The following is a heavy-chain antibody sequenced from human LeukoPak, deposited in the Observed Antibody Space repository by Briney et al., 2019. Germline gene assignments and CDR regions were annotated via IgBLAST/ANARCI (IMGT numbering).Heavy chain of an antibody. Sequence: ALRLSCAASGFTFDDYAMHWVRQAPGKGLGWVSGISWNSGSIGYADSVKGRFPISRDNAKNSLYLQMNSLRAEDMALYYCAKDSRSYYDSSGYFDYWGQGTLVTVSS. CDR1: GFTFDDYA. V-gene: IGHV3-9*03. CDR2: ISWNSGSI. D-gene: IGHD3-22*01. CDR3: AKDSRSYYDSSGYFDY. J-gene: IGHJ4*02.